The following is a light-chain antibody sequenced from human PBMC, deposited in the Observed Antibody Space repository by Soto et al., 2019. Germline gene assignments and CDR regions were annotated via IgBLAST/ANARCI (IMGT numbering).Light chain of an antibody. CDR2: NAY. Sequence: DIQMTQSPSTLSASVGYRVTITCRASQSISSLLAWYQQKPGKVPKLLIYNAYSLESGVPSRFSGSGSGTEFTLTISSLQPDDFATYYCQQYNSNPLTFGGGTKVEIK. CDR1: QSISSL. J-gene: IGKJ4*01. V-gene: IGKV1-5*03. CDR3: QQYNSNPLT.